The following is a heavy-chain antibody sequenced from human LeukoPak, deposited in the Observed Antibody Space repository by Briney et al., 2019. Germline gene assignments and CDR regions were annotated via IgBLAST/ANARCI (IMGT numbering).Heavy chain of an antibody. CDR2: ISAYHGNT. Sequence: ASVKVSCKASGYTFTSSGISWVRQAPGQGLEWMGWISAYHGNTNYAQNLQGRLTMTRDTSTSTAYMELRSLRSDDTAVYYCARFGLVVAGYMDVWGKGTTVTVSS. CDR3: ARFGLVVAGYMDV. V-gene: IGHV1-18*01. CDR1: GYTFTSSG. D-gene: IGHD2-15*01. J-gene: IGHJ6*04.